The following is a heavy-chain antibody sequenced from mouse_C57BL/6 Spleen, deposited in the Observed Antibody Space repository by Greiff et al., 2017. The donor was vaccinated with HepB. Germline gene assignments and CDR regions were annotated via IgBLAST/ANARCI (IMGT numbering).Heavy chain of an antibody. V-gene: IGHV1-80*01. CDR1: GYAFSSYW. J-gene: IGHJ1*03. Sequence: QVQLKQSGAELVKPGASVKISCKASGYAFSSYWMNWVKQRPGKGLEWIGQIYPGDGDTNYNGKFKGKATLTADKSSSTAYMQLSSLTSEDSAVYFCARGDYLRYFDVWGTGTTVTVSS. CDR3: ARGDYLRYFDV. CDR2: IYPGDGDT. D-gene: IGHD2-13*01.